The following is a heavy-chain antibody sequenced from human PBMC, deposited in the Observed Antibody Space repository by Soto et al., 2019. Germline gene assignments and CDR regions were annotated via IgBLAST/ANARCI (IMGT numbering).Heavy chain of an antibody. CDR1: GGSFSDFA. CDR3: ARGGIVAVPAALSSYDDYTNYRFDS. Sequence: QVQLAQSGAEVRKPGSSVKVSCRASGGSFSDFAFSWVRQAPGQGLEWMGGIIPMFAATKYAQRFQGRVTITADASSRWVYLALSSLTSDDSAVYYCARGGIVAVPAALSSYDDYTNYRFDSWGQGTLVSVSS. CDR2: IIPMFAAT. V-gene: IGHV1-69*01. J-gene: IGHJ4*02. D-gene: IGHD2-15*01.